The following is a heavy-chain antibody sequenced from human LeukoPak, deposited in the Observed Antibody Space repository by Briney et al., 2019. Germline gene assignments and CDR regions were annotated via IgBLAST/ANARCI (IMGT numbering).Heavy chain of an antibody. CDR3: ARGLITIVGGDNWFDP. CDR2: IYYTGST. D-gene: IGHD3-10*01. CDR1: GGSISSYY. J-gene: IGHJ5*02. Sequence: SETLSLTCTVSGGSISSYYWSWIRQPPGKGLEWIGYIYYTGSTNYNPSLKSRVTISVDTSKNQFSLKLSSVTAADTAVYYCARGLITIVGGDNWFDPWGQGTLVTVSS. V-gene: IGHV4-59*01.